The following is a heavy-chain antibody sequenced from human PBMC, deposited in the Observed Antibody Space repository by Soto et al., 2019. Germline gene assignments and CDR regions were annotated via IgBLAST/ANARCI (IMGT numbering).Heavy chain of an antibody. V-gene: IGHV1-69*02. D-gene: IGHD3-22*01. CDR1: GGTFSSYT. Sequence: SVKVSCKASGGTFSSYTISWVRQAPGQGLEWMGRIIPILGIANYAQKFQGRVTITADESTSTAYMELSSLRSEDTAVYYCARVPYDSSGYYYGFGAFDIWGQGTMVTVSS. CDR3: ARVPYDSSGYYYGFGAFDI. CDR2: IIPILGIA. J-gene: IGHJ3*02.